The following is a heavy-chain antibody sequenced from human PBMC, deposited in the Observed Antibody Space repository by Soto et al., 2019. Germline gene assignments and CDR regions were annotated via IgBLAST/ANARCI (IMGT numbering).Heavy chain of an antibody. J-gene: IGHJ5*01. CDR1: GFGFTFSNYY. CDR3: AGTYGAADS. CDR2: ISSSGHMT. Sequence: VQLVESGGGLVRPGGSLSLSCAASGFGFTFSNYYMNWIRQSPGKGLEWVAPISSSGHMTFYAPSVNGRFTISRDSWLNSLYLQMNSLTVEDTGVYFCAGTYGAADSWGPGTMVTVSS. D-gene: IGHD2-8*01. V-gene: IGHV3-11*04.